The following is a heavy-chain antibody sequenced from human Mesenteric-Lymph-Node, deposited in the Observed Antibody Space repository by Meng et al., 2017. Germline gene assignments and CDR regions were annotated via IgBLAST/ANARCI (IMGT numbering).Heavy chain of an antibody. D-gene: IGHD4-17*01. CDR3: ANSDRSDYGDYGFDY. V-gene: IGHV4-34*12. J-gene: IGHJ4*02. CDR1: GGSLSGAY. Sequence: QVQLQQWGDGLLKPSETLSLTCAVNGGSLSGAYWNWIRQPPGKGLEWIGEIIHGGSPSYNPSLKSRVTISIDTSKNQLSLMLSSVTAADTAVYYCANSDRSDYGDYGFDYWGQGTLVTVSS. CDR2: IIHGGSP.